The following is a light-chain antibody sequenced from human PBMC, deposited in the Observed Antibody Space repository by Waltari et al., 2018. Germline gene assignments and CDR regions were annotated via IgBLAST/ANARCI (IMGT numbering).Light chain of an antibody. CDR2: NTN. J-gene: IGLJ2*01. CDR1: SGSGSTNSY. Sequence: QTVVTQEPSISVSPGATATLTCGLTSGSGSTNSYPSWFQQTPGQVPRTLIYNTNFRSSAGPERFSGSILGNKAALTITGAQADDESLYLCVLYVGSGIKVFGGGTKLTVL. CDR3: VLYVGSGIKV. V-gene: IGLV8-61*01.